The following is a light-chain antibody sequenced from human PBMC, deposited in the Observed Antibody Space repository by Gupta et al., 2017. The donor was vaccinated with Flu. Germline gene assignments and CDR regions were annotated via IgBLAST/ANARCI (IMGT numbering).Light chain of an antibody. Sequence: GTLSLSPGERVTLFCRASQSVRSNYVAWYQHKGGQVPRLLIYGASNRDTGIPDRFSGRGSGTDFTLTIIRLEPEDFALYYCHQEGRSPPTIGQGTKVEIK. CDR1: QSVRSNY. V-gene: IGKV3-20*01. CDR2: GAS. J-gene: IGKJ1*01. CDR3: HQEGRSPPT.